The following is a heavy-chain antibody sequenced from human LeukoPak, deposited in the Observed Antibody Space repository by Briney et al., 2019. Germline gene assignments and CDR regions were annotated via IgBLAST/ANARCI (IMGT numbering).Heavy chain of an antibody. CDR1: GGTFSNYA. J-gene: IGHJ6*03. D-gene: IGHD2/OR15-2a*01. CDR2: ISAYNGNT. V-gene: IGHV1-18*01. Sequence: ASVKVFCKASGGTFSNYAISWVRQAPGQGLEWMGWISAYNGNTNYAQKLQGRVTMTTDTSTSTAYMELRSLRSDDTAVYYCARDKIGGNYYMDVWGKGTTVTISS. CDR3: ARDKIGGNYYMDV.